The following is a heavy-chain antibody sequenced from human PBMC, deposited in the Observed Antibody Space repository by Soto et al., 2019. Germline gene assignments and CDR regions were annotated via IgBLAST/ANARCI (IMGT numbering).Heavy chain of an antibody. CDR3: ARSNVDTYGMDV. J-gene: IGHJ6*02. V-gene: IGHV3-33*01. D-gene: IGHD3-16*01. CDR1: GFTFSSYG. CDR2: IWYDGSNK. Sequence: GGSLRLSCAASGFTFSSYGMHWVRQAPGKGLEWVAVIWYDGSNKYYADSVKGRFTISRDNSKNTLYLQMNSLRAEVTAVYYFARSNVDTYGMDVCGQGTTVTVSS.